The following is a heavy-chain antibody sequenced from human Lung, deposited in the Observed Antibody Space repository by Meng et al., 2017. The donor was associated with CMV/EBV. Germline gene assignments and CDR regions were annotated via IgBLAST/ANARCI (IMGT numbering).Heavy chain of an antibody. D-gene: IGHD1-1*01. J-gene: IGHJ6*02. V-gene: IGHV3-30*02. CDR1: GFNFSNYG. CDR2: IRYEGRSK. CDR3: AKDDCDITNCWQYYALDV. Sequence: GESXKISCTTSGFNFSNYGMHWVRLAPGKGLEWVAFIRYEGRSKLYADSVKGRFTISRDNSKNTLSMEMNSLRAGDTAVYYCAKDDCDITNCWQYYALDVWG.